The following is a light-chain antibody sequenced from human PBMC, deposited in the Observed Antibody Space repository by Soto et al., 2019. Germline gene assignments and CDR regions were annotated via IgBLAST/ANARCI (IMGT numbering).Light chain of an antibody. CDR1: QTIYSN. J-gene: IGKJ1*01. V-gene: IGKV3-20*01. CDR3: QQYGSSGT. Sequence: TQSPATLSVSPGERATLSCRASQTIYSNVAWYQQRPGQAPRLLIYGASNRATGIPDRFSGSGSGTDFTLTISRLEPEDFAVYYCQQYGSSGTFGQGTKVDIK. CDR2: GAS.